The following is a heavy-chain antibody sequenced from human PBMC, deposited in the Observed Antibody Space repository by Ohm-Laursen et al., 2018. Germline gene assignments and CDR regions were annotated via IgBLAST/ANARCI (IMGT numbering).Heavy chain of an antibody. V-gene: IGHV3-23*01. J-gene: IGHJ4*02. Sequence: SLRLSCTASGFTFNNYDMNWVRQAPGKGLEWVSAISGSGGSTYYADSVKGRFTISRDNSKNTLYLQMNSLRAKDTAVYYCARDESPRGAMVTCFDYWGQGTLVTVSS. CDR1: GFTFNNYD. CDR2: ISGSGGST. CDR3: ARDESPRGAMVTCFDY. D-gene: IGHD5-18*01.